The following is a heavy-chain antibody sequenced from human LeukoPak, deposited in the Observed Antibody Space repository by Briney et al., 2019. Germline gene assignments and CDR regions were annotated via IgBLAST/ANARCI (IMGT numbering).Heavy chain of an antibody. J-gene: IGHJ4*02. CDR1: GYTFTSYY. CDR2: INPSGGST. D-gene: IGHD2-2*01. Sequence: GASVKVSCKASGYTFTSYYMHWVRQAPGQGLEWMGIINPSGGSTNYAQKFQGRVTMTIDTSTTTVYMELRSLRSDDTAIYYCARDLMYCDTMSCYDGDFDYWGQGTPVTVSS. V-gene: IGHV1-46*01. CDR3: ARDLMYCDTMSCYDGDFDY.